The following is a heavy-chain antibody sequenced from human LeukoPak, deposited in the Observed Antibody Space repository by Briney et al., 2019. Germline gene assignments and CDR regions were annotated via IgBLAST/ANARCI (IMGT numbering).Heavy chain of an antibody. Sequence: GGSLRLSCAASGLTVSSNYMSWVRQAPGKGLEWVSVLYSGGTTYYADSVKGRFTISRDNSKNTLFLQMNSLRAEDTAVYYCARMAVWGSYRLDYWGQGTLVTVSS. CDR2: LYSGGTT. D-gene: IGHD3-16*02. V-gene: IGHV3-53*01. CDR3: ARMAVWGSYRLDY. J-gene: IGHJ4*02. CDR1: GLTVSSNY.